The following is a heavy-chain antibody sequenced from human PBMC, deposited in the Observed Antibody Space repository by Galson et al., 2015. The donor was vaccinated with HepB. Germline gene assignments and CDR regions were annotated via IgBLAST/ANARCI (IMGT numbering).Heavy chain of an antibody. J-gene: IGHJ6*02. D-gene: IGHD2-15*01. CDR3: AREGGV. CDR1: GGSISNSNYY. Sequence: SETLSLTCTVSGGSISNSNYYWGWIRQPPGKGLEWIGNIYYSGSTSYNPSLKSRVTMSVDTSKNQFSLKLTSVTVADTAMYYCAREGGVWGQGPRSPSP. V-gene: IGHV4-39*07. CDR2: IYYSGST.